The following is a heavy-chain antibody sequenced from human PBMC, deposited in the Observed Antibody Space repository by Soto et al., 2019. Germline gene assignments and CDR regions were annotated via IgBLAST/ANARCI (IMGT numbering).Heavy chain of an antibody. Sequence: GSLRLSCVASGFTFSSYSMSWVRQAPGKGLEWVSGFKAGGDDGTTYYADSVKGRFTISRDNSKNTLFLQMNSLRAEDTAIYYCAKKVNSGSGSQYFDYFGQGTLVTVSS. CDR2: FKAGGDDGTT. J-gene: IGHJ4*02. CDR1: GFTFSSYS. CDR3: AKKVNSGSGSQYFDY. D-gene: IGHD3-10*01. V-gene: IGHV3-23*01.